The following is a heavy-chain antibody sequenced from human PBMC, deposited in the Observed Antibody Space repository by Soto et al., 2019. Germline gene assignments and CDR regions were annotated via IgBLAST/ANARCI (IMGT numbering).Heavy chain of an antibody. J-gene: IGHJ4*02. CDR3: ARGGIIGTPPGY. CDR2: IFPGDSDT. D-gene: IGHD1-7*01. V-gene: IGHV5-51*01. CDR1: GYSFGAYW. Sequence: PGESLKISCQGSGYSFGAYWIGWVRQMPGKGLEWMGIIFPGDSDTRYRPSFQGQVTISVDMSINTAYLQWSSLKASDTAMYFCARGGIIGTPPGYCGQRTQLTVSS.